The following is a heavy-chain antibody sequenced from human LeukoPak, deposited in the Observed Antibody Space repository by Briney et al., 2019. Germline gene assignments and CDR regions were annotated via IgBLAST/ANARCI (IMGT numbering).Heavy chain of an antibody. J-gene: IGHJ4*02. CDR1: GYTFTSYG. CDR2: ISAYNGNT. CDR3: ARVDPQWELHFDY. D-gene: IGHD1-26*01. V-gene: IGHV1-18*01. Sequence: ASVTVSFKCSGYTFTSYGISWVGQAPGQGREGMGWISAYNGNTNYAQKLQGRVTMTTDTSTSTAYMELRSLRSDDTAVYYCARVDPQWELHFDYWGQGTLVTVSS.